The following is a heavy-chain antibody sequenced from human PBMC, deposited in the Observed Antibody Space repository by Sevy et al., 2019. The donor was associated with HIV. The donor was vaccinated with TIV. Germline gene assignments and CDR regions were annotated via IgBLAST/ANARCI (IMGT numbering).Heavy chain of an antibody. V-gene: IGHV3-74*01. CDR1: GFTFSSYW. Sequence: GGSLRLSCAASGFTFSSYWMHWVRQAPGKGLVWVSRVNSDGSNTSYADSVKGRFTISRDNAKNTLYLQMNSLRAEDTAVYYCARGAAAGTFDYWGQGTLVTVFS. CDR3: ARGAAAGTFDY. CDR2: VNSDGSNT. D-gene: IGHD6-13*01. J-gene: IGHJ4*02.